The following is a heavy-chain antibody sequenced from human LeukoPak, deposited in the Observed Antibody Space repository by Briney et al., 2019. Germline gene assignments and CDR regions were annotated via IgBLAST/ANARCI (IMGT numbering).Heavy chain of an antibody. CDR1: GYTLTELS. V-gene: IGHV1-24*01. Sequence: ASVKVSCKVSGYTLTELSMHWVRQAPGKGLEWMGGFDPEDGETIYAQKFQGRVTMTEDTSTDTAYMELSSLRSEDTAVYYCARGGYSSSWDLDNWFDPWGQGTLVTVSS. J-gene: IGHJ5*02. D-gene: IGHD6-13*01. CDR3: ARGGYSSSWDLDNWFDP. CDR2: FDPEDGET.